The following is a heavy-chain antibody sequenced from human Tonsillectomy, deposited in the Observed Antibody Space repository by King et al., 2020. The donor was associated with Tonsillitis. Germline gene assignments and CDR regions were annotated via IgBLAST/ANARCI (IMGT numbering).Heavy chain of an antibody. CDR1: GGSISSNNW. CDR3: ARDVVAGPPVY. V-gene: IGHV4-4*02. D-gene: IGHD6-19*01. J-gene: IGHJ4*02. Sequence: VQLQESGPGLVKPSGTLSLTCAVSGGSISSNNWWGWVRQSPGKGLGWIAEIHHSGRTNYHPSLKSRVTMSVDNANNQISLKLSSVTAADTAVYYCARDVVAGPPVYGGQGTLVTASS. CDR2: IHHSGRT.